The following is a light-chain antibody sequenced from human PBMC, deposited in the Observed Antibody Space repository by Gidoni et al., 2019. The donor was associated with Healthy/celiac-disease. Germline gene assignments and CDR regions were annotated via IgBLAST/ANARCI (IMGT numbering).Light chain of an antibody. CDR3: QAWDSSTVV. CDR2: QDS. V-gene: IGLV3-1*01. CDR1: KLGDKY. J-gene: IGLJ2*01. Sequence: SYQPTQPPSASVSPGQTASITCSGDKLGDKYACWYQQKPGQSPVLVIYQDSKRPSGIPERFSGSNSGNTATLTISGTQAMDEADYYCQAWDSSTVVFGGGTKLTVL.